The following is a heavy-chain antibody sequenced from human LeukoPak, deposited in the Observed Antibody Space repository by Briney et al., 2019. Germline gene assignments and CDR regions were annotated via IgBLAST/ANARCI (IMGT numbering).Heavy chain of an antibody. D-gene: IGHD3-10*01. J-gene: IGHJ5*02. CDR3: ARAAPYGSGRNWFDP. V-gene: IGHV4-39*01. Sequence: SETLSLTCTVSGGSISSGGYYWSWIRQPPGNGLEWIGSIYSSGSTYYIPSLKSRVTISVDTSKTQFSLKLSSVTAADTAVYYCARAAPYGSGRNWFDPWGQGTLLTVFS. CDR2: IYSSGST. CDR1: GGSISSGGYY.